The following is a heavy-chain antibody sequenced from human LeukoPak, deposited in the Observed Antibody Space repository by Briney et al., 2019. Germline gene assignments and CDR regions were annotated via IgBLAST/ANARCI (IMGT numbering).Heavy chain of an antibody. Sequence: SVKVSCKASGGTFSSYAISWVRQAPGQGLEWMGGIIPIFGTANYAQKFQGRVTITADESTSTAYMELSSLRSEDTAVYYCARRVSRPKYCSSTSCRYYFDYWGQGTLVTVSS. D-gene: IGHD2-2*01. J-gene: IGHJ4*02. CDR1: GGTFSSYA. CDR2: IIPIFGTA. CDR3: ARRVSRPKYCSSTSCRYYFDY. V-gene: IGHV1-69*13.